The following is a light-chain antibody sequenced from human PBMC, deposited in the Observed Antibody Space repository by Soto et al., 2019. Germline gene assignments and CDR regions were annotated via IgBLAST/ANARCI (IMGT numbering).Light chain of an antibody. Sequence: DLQMTQSPSTLSASLGDSLTIXXRASQSVNNWLAWYQKKPGRAPKLXXYKASVLETVAPSRFSGTGSGTEFTLTINGLQPDDFATYYCQQYSSYSPITFGQGTRLEIK. CDR2: KAS. V-gene: IGKV1-5*03. J-gene: IGKJ5*01. CDR3: QQYSSYSPIT. CDR1: QSVNNW.